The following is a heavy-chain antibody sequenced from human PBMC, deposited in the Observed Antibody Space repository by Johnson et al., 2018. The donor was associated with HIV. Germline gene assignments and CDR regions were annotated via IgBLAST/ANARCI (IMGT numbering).Heavy chain of an antibody. CDR1: GFTFSDYG. J-gene: IGHJ3*02. CDR2: ISYDGANK. V-gene: IGHV3-30*18. CDR3: AKDWGIAAAGTDAFDI. D-gene: IGHD6-13*01. Sequence: QVQLVESGGGVVQPGRSLRLSCAASGFTFSDYGMHWVRQAPGKGLEWVTHISYDGANKYYSGSVRGRFTISRDNSRNTLNLQMDSLREDDTAVYYCAKDWGIAAAGTDAFDIWGQGTMVTVSS.